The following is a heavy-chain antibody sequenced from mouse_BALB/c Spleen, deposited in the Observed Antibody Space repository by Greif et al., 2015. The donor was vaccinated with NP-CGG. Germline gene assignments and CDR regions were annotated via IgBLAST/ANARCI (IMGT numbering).Heavy chain of an antibody. V-gene: IGHV5-12-2*01. CDR1: GFTFSSYT. Sequence: EVMLVESGGGLVQPGGSLKLSCAASGFTFSSYTMSWVRQTPEKRLEWVAYISNGGGSTYYPDTVKGRFTISRDNAKNTLYLQMSSLESEDTAMYYCARHGNYAMDYWGQGTSVTVSS. D-gene: IGHD1-1*02. J-gene: IGHJ4*01. CDR2: ISNGGGST. CDR3: ARHGNYAMDY.